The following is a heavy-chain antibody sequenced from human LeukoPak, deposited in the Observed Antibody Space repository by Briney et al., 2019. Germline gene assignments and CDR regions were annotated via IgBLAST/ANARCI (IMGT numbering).Heavy chain of an antibody. D-gene: IGHD3-22*01. V-gene: IGHV4-30-4*08. CDR1: GGSISSGDYY. J-gene: IGHJ6*03. Sequence: SETLSLTCTASGGSISSGDYYWGWIRHPPGKGLEWVVYIYYSGSTYYNPSLKSRVTISVDTSKNQFSLKLSSVTAADTAVYYCARAEAPDDSSGYYYYYYYMDVWGKGTTVTVSS. CDR2: IYYSGST. CDR3: ARAEAPDDSSGYYYYYYYMDV.